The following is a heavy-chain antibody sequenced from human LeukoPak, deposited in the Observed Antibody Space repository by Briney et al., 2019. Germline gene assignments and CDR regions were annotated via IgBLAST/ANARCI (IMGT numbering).Heavy chain of an antibody. V-gene: IGHV1-69*13. CDR2: IIPIFGTA. CDR1: GGTFSSYA. D-gene: IGHD6-6*01. CDR3: ARSLSSSHPFFDY. J-gene: IGHJ4*02. Sequence: SVKVSCKASGGTFSSYAISWVRQAPGQGLEWMGGIIPIFGTANYAQKFQGRVTITADESTSTAYMELSSLRSEDTAVYYCARSLSSSHPFFDYWGQGTLVTVSS.